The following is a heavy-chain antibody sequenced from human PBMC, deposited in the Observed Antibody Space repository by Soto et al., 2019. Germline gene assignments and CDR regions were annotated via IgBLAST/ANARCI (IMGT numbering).Heavy chain of an antibody. D-gene: IGHD6-13*01. V-gene: IGHV3-66*01. CDR3: ASKYSSSWYYAFDI. CDR2: IYSGGST. J-gene: IGHJ3*02. CDR1: GFTVSSNY. Sequence: DQTDGSLRLSCAASGFTVSSNYMCWVRQAPGKGLEWVSVIYSGGSTYYADSVKGRFTISRDNSKNTLYLQMNSLRAEDTAVYYCASKYSSSWYYAFDIWGQGTMVTVSS.